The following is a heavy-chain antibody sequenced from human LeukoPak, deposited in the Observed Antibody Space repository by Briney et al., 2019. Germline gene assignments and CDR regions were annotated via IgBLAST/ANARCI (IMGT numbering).Heavy chain of an antibody. CDR2: ISGSGGST. D-gene: IGHD3-10*01. CDR3: AKDRVQTYFYGSGHAFHI. CDR1: VFTFSSYA. J-gene: IGHJ3*02. V-gene: IGHV3-23*01. Sequence: VGSLRLSCTASVFTFSSYAMSWVRQAPGKGLEWVSAISGSGGSTYYADSVKGRFTISRDNSKNTLYLQMNSLRAEYTAVYYCAKDRVQTYFYGSGHAFHIWAQGTMVTVSS.